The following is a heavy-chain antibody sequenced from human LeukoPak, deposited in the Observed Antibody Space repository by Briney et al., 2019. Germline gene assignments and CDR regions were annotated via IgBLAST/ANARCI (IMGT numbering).Heavy chain of an antibody. V-gene: IGHV4-34*01. CDR1: GGSFSGYY. Sequence: SETLSLTCAVYGGSFSGYYWSWIRQPPGKGLEWIGEINHSGSTNYNPSLKSQVTISVDTSKNQFSLKLSSVTAADTAVYYCARSPPFGELPDYFDYWGQGTLVTVSS. D-gene: IGHD3-10*01. CDR3: ARSPPFGELPDYFDY. J-gene: IGHJ4*02. CDR2: INHSGST.